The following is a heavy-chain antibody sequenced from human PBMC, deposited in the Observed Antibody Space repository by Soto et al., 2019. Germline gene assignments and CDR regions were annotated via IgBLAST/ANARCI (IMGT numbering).Heavy chain of an antibody. Sequence: PGGSLRLSCAASGFTFSSYAMSWVRQAPGKGLEWVSAISGSGGSTYYADSVKGRFTISRDNSKNTLYLQMNSLRAEDTAVYYCAREAEESSYGYVCFDYWGQGTLVTVSS. CDR1: GFTFSSYA. V-gene: IGHV3-23*01. D-gene: IGHD5-18*01. J-gene: IGHJ4*02. CDR2: ISGSGGST. CDR3: AREAEESSYGYVCFDY.